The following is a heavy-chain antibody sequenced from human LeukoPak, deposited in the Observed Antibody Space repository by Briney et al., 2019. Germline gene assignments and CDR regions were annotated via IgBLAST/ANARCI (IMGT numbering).Heavy chain of an antibody. Sequence: SQTLSLTCAVSGGSISSGGYSWSWIRQPPGKGLEWIGYIYYSGSTYYNPSLKSRVTISVDTSKNQFSLKLSSVTAADTAVYYCARDYYDYVWGSYRDNWFDPWGQGTLVTVSS. D-gene: IGHD3-16*01. V-gene: IGHV4-30-4*07. CDR1: GGSISSGGYS. CDR3: ARDYYDYVWGSYRDNWFDP. J-gene: IGHJ5*02. CDR2: IYYSGST.